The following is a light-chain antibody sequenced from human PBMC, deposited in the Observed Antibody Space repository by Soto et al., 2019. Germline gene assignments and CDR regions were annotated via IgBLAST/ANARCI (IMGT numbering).Light chain of an antibody. J-gene: IGLJ1*01. CDR1: SSDTAGYNY. V-gene: IGLV2-8*01. CDR3: SSYTDRKNLV. CDR2: DVT. Sequence: QSALTQPASVSGSPGQSITISCTGTSSDTAGYNYVSWYQQHPGKAPKLMIYDVTKRPSGVPDRFSGSKSGNTASLTVSALQAEDEADYYCSSYTDRKNLVFGTGTKVTVL.